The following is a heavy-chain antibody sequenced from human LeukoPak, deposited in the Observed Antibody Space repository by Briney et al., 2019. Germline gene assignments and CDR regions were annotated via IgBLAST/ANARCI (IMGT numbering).Heavy chain of an antibody. Sequence: PGGSLRLSCAASGFNFSNYGMNWVRQAPGKGLEWVAVIWHDGSNGYYADSVKGRFTISRDNSENTLYLQMNSLGAEDTAFYYCARGIAVAGTTGGYCDYWGQGALVTVS. V-gene: IGHV3-33*01. CDR3: ARGIAVAGTTGGYCDY. J-gene: IGHJ4*02. CDR1: GFNFSNYG. D-gene: IGHD6-19*01. CDR2: IWHDGSNG.